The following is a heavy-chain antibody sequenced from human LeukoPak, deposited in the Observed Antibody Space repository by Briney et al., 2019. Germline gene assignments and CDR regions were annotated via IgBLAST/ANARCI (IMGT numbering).Heavy chain of an antibody. J-gene: IGHJ4*02. Sequence: GGSLRLSCAASGFTFSSYWMSWVRQAPGKGLEWVANMWSDGGAAFYADSVKGRFTISRDNAKNSLYLQMSSLRAEDTAVYFCARDNKFVLDYWGQGTLVTVSS. D-gene: IGHD2/OR15-2a*01. CDR1: GFTFSSYW. CDR3: ARDNKFVLDY. CDR2: MWSDGGAA. V-gene: IGHV3-7*01.